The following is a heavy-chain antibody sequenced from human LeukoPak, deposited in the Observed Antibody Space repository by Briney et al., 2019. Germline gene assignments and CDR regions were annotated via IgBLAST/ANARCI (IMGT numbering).Heavy chain of an antibody. V-gene: IGHV3-21*04. CDR3: AKVKEGGYDTYDAFDI. CDR2: ISSSSSYI. D-gene: IGHD5-12*01. J-gene: IGHJ3*02. CDR1: GFTFSSYS. Sequence: KSGGSLRLSCAASGFTFSSYSMNWVRQAPGKGLEWVSSISSSSSYIYYADSVKGRFTISRDNAKNSLYLQMNSLRAEDTAVYYCAKVKEGGYDTYDAFDIWGQGTMVTVSS.